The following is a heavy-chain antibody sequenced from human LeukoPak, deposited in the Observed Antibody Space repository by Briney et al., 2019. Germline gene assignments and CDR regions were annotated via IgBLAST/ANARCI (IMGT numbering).Heavy chain of an antibody. CDR3: ARISTGGADY. V-gene: IGHV3-64*01. CDR2: ISSNGGST. J-gene: IGHJ4*02. CDR1: GFTFSSYA. Sequence: PGGSLRLSCAASGFTFSSYAIHWVRQAPGKGLEYVSAISSNGGSTYYANSVKGRFTISRDNSKNTLYLQMGSLRAEDMAVYYCARISTGGADYWGQGTLVTVSS. D-gene: IGHD2-21*01.